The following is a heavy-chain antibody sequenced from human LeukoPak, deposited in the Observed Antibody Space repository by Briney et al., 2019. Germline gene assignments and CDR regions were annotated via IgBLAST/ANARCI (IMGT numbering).Heavy chain of an antibody. CDR1: GFAFSSYA. V-gene: IGHV3-23*01. D-gene: IGHD6-13*01. J-gene: IGHJ4*02. Sequence: GGSLRLSCAASGFAFSSYAMSWVRRAPGKGLEWVSVISGSGGTTYYADSVKGRFTISRDNSKNTLYLQMQSLRAEDTAVYYCAKGEQQLVRLDYWGQGTLVTVSS. CDR3: AKGEQQLVRLDY. CDR2: ISGSGGTT.